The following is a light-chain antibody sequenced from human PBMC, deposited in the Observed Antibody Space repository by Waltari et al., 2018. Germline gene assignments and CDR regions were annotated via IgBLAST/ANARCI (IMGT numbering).Light chain of an antibody. CDR1: QSVSSSY. CDR3: QQYGRSPLT. V-gene: IGKV3-20*01. J-gene: IGKJ4*01. Sequence: CRASQSVSSSYLAWYQQKPGQAPRLLIYGASSRATGIPDRFSGSGSGTDFTLTISRLEPEDFAVYYCQQYGRSPLTFGGGTKVEIK. CDR2: GAS.